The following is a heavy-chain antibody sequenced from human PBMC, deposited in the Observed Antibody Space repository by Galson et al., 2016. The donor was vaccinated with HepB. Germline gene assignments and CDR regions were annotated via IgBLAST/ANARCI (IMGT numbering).Heavy chain of an antibody. CDR1: GDSISSTSSF. Sequence: TLSLTCIVSGDSISSTSSFWSWIRPPLAKGLEWIGFISYSGGTSYNPSPKNRATISSDASKNHFTLKLSSVTAADTAVFYCARAKTGYISGFAFDFLGQGSLVTVSS. CDR3: ARAKTGYISGFAFDF. V-gene: IGHV4-31*03. D-gene: IGHD6-19*01. CDR2: ISYSGGT. J-gene: IGHJ4*02.